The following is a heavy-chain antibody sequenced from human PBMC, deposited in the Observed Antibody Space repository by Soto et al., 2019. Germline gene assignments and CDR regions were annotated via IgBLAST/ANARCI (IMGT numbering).Heavy chain of an antibody. D-gene: IGHD3-22*01. J-gene: IGHJ4*02. V-gene: IGHV4-59*01. CDR3: ARVEDYYDSSGYYRYFDY. CDR1: GGSISSYY. CDR2: IYYSGST. Sequence: QVQLQESGPGLVKPSETLSLTCTVSGGSISSYYWSWIRQPPGKGLEWIGFIYYSGSTNYNPSLKSRVTISVDTSKNQCSLKLRSVTAADTAVYYCARVEDYYDSSGYYRYFDYWGQGTLVTVSS.